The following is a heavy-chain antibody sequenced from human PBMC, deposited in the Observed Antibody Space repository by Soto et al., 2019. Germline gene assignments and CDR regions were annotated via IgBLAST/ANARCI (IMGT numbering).Heavy chain of an antibody. CDR2: ISYDGSNK. J-gene: IGHJ4*02. V-gene: IGHV3-30*18. D-gene: IGHD6-6*01. CDR3: AKDSVRYSSSFLFDY. Sequence: VGSLRLSCAASGFTFSSYGMHWVRQAPGKGLEWVAVISYDGSNKYYADSVKGRFTISRDSSKNTLYLQMNSLRAEDTAVYYCAKDSVRYSSSFLFDYWGQGTLVTVSS. CDR1: GFTFSSYG.